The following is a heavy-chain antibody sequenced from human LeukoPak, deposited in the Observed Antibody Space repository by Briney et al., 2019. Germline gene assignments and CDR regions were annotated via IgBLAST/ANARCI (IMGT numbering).Heavy chain of an antibody. CDR3: ARQIRPNWFDH. J-gene: IGHJ5*02. Sequence: ASVKVSCKASGYTLTGYYMHWVRRAPGQGLEWMGWINPNSGGTNYAQKFQGRVTMTRDTSISTAYMEQSRLISDDTAVDYCARQIRPNWFDHWGQGTLVTVSS. CDR1: GYTLTGYY. V-gene: IGHV1-2*02. CDR2: INPNSGGT.